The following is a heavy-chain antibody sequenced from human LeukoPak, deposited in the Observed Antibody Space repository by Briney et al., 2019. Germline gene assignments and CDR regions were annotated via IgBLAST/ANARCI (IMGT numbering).Heavy chain of an antibody. D-gene: IGHD2-2*01. CDR2: IYSGGNT. J-gene: IGHJ4*02. V-gene: IGHV3-53*01. Sequence: PGGSLRLSCAASGFTVSSNYMSWVRQAPGKGLEWVSVIYSGGNTYYADFVKGRFTISRDNSKNTLYLQMNSLRAEDPAVYYCARASRASGMLDYWGQGTLVTVSS. CDR1: GFTVSSNY. CDR3: ARASRASGMLDY.